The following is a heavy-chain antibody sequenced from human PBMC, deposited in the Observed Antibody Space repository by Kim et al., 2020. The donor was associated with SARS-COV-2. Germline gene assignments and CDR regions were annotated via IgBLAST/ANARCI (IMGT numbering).Heavy chain of an antibody. CDR2: IKQHGSEM. Sequence: GGSLRLSCAASGFTFSNYWMTWVRQAPGKGLEWVANIKQHGSEMYYVDSVKGRFTISRDDAKNSLDLQMNSLRAEDTALYYCARSNAMDVWGQGTTVTVSS. CDR1: GFTFSNYW. J-gene: IGHJ6*02. V-gene: IGHV3-7*03. CDR3: ARSNAMDV.